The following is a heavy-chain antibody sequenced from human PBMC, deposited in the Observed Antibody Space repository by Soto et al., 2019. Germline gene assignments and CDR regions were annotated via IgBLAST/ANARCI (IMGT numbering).Heavy chain of an antibody. D-gene: IGHD3-22*01. V-gene: IGHV1-69*13. Sequence: SVKVSCKASGGTFSSYAISWVRQAPGQGLEWMGGIIPIFGTANYAQKFQGRVTITADESTSTAYMELSSLGSEDTAVYYCARHYYYDSSGYYPNSAFDSRGQGTMFTVSS. J-gene: IGHJ3*02. CDR1: GGTFSSYA. CDR2: IIPIFGTA. CDR3: ARHYYYDSSGYYPNSAFDS.